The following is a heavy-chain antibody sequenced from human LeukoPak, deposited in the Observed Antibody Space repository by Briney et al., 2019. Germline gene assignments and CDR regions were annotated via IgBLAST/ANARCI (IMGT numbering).Heavy chain of an antibody. D-gene: IGHD1-26*01. CDR1: GGSFSGYY. CDR3: ASWEEGDY. J-gene: IGHJ4*02. CDR2: INHSGST. Sequence: PSETLSLTCAVYGGSFSGYYWSSIRQPPGKGLEWIGEINHSGSTNYNPSLKSRVTISVDASKNQFSLKLSSVTAADTAVYYCASWEEGDYWGQGTLVTVSS. V-gene: IGHV4-34*01.